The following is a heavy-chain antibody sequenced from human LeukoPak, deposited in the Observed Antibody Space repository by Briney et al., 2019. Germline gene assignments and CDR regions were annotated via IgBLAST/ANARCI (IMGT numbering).Heavy chain of an antibody. Sequence: SETLSLTCTVSGGSISSHYWSWVRQPPGKGLEWIGYVLDNVRTKDNPSLNSRFTLSADTSKNQFSLRLTSVAAADTAVYYCATIKRGNIFGFFDFWGQGILVTVSS. CDR3: ATIKRGNIFGFFDF. CDR2: VLDNVRT. CDR1: GGSISSHY. D-gene: IGHD5-18*01. J-gene: IGHJ4*02. V-gene: IGHV4-59*11.